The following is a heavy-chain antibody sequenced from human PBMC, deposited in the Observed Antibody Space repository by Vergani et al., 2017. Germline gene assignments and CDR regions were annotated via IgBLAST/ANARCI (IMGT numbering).Heavy chain of an antibody. D-gene: IGHD2-2*01. J-gene: IGHJ4*02. V-gene: IGHV3-21*01. CDR1: GFTFSSYS. Sequence: EVQLVESGGGLVNPGGSLRLSCAASGFTFSSYSMNWVRQAPGKGLEWVSSISSSSSYIYYADSVKGRFTISRDNAKNSLYLQMNSLRAEDTAVYYCARDPPYCSSTSCGVVYFDYWGQGTLVTVSS. CDR2: ISSSSSYI. CDR3: ARDPPYCSSTSCGVVYFDY.